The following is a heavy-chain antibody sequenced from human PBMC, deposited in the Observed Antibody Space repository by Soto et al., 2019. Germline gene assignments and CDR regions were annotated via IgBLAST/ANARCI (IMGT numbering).Heavy chain of an antibody. D-gene: IGHD2-21*01. Sequence: VQLQQWGAGLLKPSETLSLTCASHGGSLSGYHWSWIRQPPGKGLEWIGEVDHGGNTDYHPSLKRRVIISRDTSKNQFSLRLNSVTTEGPGVYYCARGPRYCGGDCDYWGQGTLVTVSS. CDR1: GGSLSGYH. V-gene: IGHV4-34*01. CDR2: VDHGGNT. J-gene: IGHJ4*02. CDR3: ARGPRYCGGDCDY.